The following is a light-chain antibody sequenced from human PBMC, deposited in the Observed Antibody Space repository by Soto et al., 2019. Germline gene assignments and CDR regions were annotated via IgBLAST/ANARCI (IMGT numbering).Light chain of an antibody. CDR1: QSVSSSY. CDR2: DAS. J-gene: IGKJ1*01. CDR3: QQRSYWPWT. Sequence: EIVLTQSPGTLSLSPGERATLSFMSSQSVSSSYLAWYQQKPGQAPRLLIYDASNRATGIPARFSGSGSGTDFTLTISSLEPEDFVVYYCQQRSYWPWTFGQGTKV. V-gene: IGKV3-11*01.